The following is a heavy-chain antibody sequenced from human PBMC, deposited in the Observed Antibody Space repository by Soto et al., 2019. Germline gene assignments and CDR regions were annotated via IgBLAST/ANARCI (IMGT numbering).Heavy chain of an antibody. J-gene: IGHJ3*02. Sequence: EVQLVESGGGLVQPGGSLRLSCAASGFTFSSYWMHWVRQAPGKGLVWVSGVNSDVSSTNYADSVKGLFTISRDNAKDTLYLQMNSLRAEDTAVDYCAREGNYGNHHDRFDIWGQGTMVPLSS. CDR2: VNSDVSST. CDR3: AREGNYGNHHDRFDI. CDR1: GFTFSSYW. V-gene: IGHV3-74*01. D-gene: IGHD1-7*01.